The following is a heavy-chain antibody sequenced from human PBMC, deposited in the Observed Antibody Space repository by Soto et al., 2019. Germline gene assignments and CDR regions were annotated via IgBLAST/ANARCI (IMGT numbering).Heavy chain of an antibody. V-gene: IGHV5-51*01. J-gene: IGHJ3*02. CDR2: IYPGDSDA. CDR3: ARQGDMAATPADAFDI. Sequence: GASLKISCKGSGHSFRSYWIGWVRQMPGKGLEWMGIIYPGDSDARYSPSFAGQVTISVDKSITTAYLHWSSLEASDSAMYYCARQGDMAATPADAFDIWGQGTMVTVSS. D-gene: IGHD6-19*01. CDR1: GHSFRSYW.